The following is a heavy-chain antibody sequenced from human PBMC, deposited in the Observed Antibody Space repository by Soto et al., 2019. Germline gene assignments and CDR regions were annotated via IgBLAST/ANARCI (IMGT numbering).Heavy chain of an antibody. CDR1: GGSISSYY. J-gene: IGHJ3*02. CDR3: ARERDERCSGGSCYVSAFAT. D-gene: IGHD2-15*01. V-gene: IGHV4-59*01. CDR2: IYYSGST. Sequence: SETLSLTCTVSGGSISSYYWSWIRQPPGKGLEWIGYIYYSGSTNYNPSLKSRVTISVDTSKNQFSLKLSSVTAADTAVYYCARERDERCSGGSCYVSAFATWGQGTMVTVSS.